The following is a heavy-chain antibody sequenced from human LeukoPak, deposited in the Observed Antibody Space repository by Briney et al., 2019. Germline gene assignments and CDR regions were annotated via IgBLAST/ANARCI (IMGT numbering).Heavy chain of an antibody. J-gene: IGHJ4*02. V-gene: IGHV4-4*07. CDR1: GVSISRYY. Sequence: PSETLSLTCTVSGVSISRYYWSWIRQPAGKGLEWIGHIYSSGSTTYNPSLKSRVTISVDTSKNQFSLKLSSVTAADTAVYYCAREGGPIAAPLIWGQGTLVTVSS. D-gene: IGHD6-13*01. CDR3: AREGGPIAAPLI. CDR2: IYSSGST.